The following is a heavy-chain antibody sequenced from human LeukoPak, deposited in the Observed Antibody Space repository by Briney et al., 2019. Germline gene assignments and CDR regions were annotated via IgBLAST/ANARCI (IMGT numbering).Heavy chain of an antibody. Sequence: PSETLSLTCAVYGGSFSSYYWSWIRQPPGKGLEWIGEINHSEGTNYNPSLKSRVTMSLDTSKNQFSLKLSSVTAADTAVYYCAILPMRYYYYMDVWGKGTTVTVSS. V-gene: IGHV4-34*01. CDR3: AILPMRYYYYMDV. CDR1: GGSFSSYY. J-gene: IGHJ6*03. CDR2: INHSEGT.